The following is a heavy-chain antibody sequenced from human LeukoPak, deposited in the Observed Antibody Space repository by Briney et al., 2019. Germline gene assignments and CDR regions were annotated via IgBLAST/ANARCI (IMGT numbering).Heavy chain of an antibody. CDR1: GFTFSSYW. CDR3: ARVTSGLDY. V-gene: IGHV3-7*01. Sequence: GGSLRLSCAASGFTFSSYWMSWVRQAPGKELEWVGNINQDGSEKYYVDSVRGRFTISTDNAKNSLYLQMNSLRAEDTSVYYCARVTSGLDYWGQGTLVTVSS. CDR2: INQDGSEK. J-gene: IGHJ4*02.